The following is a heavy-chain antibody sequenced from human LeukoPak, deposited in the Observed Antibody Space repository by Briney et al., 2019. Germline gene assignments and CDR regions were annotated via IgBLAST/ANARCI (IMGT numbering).Heavy chain of an antibody. CDR3: ARVRGSSGSYEYYHYMDV. J-gene: IGHJ6*03. Sequence: SETLSLTCAVYGGSFSGYYWSWIRQPPGKGLEWIGEINHSGSTNYNPSLKSRVTISVHTSKNQFSLKLSSVTAADTAVYYCARVRGSSGSYEYYHYMDVWGKGTTVTISS. D-gene: IGHD1-26*01. CDR1: GGSFSGYY. V-gene: IGHV4-34*01. CDR2: INHSGST.